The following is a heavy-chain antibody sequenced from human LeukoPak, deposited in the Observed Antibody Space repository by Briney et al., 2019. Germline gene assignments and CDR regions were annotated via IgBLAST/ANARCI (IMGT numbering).Heavy chain of an antibody. CDR1: GFTVSSNY. J-gene: IGHJ4*02. V-gene: IGHV3-23*01. CDR2: ISGSGGST. D-gene: IGHD3-3*01. Sequence: GGSLRLSCAASGFTVSSNYMSWVRQAPGKGLEWVSAISGSGGSTYYADSVKGRFTISRDNSKNTLYLQMNSLRAEDTAVYYCANYRSDYDFWSGYFDYWGQGTLVTVSS. CDR3: ANYRSDYDFWSGYFDY.